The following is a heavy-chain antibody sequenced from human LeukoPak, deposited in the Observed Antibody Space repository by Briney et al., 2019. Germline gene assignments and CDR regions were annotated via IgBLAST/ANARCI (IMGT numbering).Heavy chain of an antibody. CDR1: GFTFSNNW. Sequence: GGSLRLSCAASGFTFSNNWMTWVRQAPGKGLEWVANIKQDGSETYYADSVKGRFTISRDIAKNTLYLQMNSLRDEDTAVYYCARDGPRTAFDIWGQGTMVTVSS. CDR2: IKQDGSET. J-gene: IGHJ3*02. V-gene: IGHV3-7*01. CDR3: ARDGPRTAFDI.